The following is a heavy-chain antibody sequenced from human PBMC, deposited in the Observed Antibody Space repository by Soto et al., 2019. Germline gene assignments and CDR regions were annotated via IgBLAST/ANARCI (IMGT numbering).Heavy chain of an antibody. Sequence: ASVKVSCKASGYTFTSYGISWVRQAPGQGLEWMGWISAYNGNTNYAQKLQGRVTMTTDTSTSTAYMELRSLRADDTAVYYCAKVGYYDSSGHNWFDPWGQGTLVTVSS. CDR1: GYTFTSYG. D-gene: IGHD3-22*01. J-gene: IGHJ5*02. V-gene: IGHV1-18*04. CDR2: ISAYNGNT. CDR3: AKVGYYDSSGHNWFDP.